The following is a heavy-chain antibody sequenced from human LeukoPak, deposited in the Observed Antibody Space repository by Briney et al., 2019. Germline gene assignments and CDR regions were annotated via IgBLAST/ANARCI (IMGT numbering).Heavy chain of an antibody. CDR2: IYTSGST. Sequence: SETLSLTCTVSGGSISSGSYYWSWIRQPAGKGLEWIGRIYTSGSTNYNPSLKSRVTISVDTSKNQFSLELSSVTAADTAVYYCASSFWSGSYPFDYWGQGTLVTVSS. CDR1: GGSISSGSYY. D-gene: IGHD3-3*01. J-gene: IGHJ4*02. V-gene: IGHV4-61*02. CDR3: ASSFWSGSYPFDY.